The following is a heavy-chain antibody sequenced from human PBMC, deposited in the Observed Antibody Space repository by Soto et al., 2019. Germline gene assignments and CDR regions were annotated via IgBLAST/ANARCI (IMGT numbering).Heavy chain of an antibody. D-gene: IGHD1-7*01. V-gene: IGHV3-11*06. Sequence: QVQVVETGGASVKAGGSLRLSCVASGFTFDDFYMNRIRQAPGKGLEWVSYSDPSGTSTNYTDSVKGRFIISRDNAKESLYLEMNSLRPEDTAVYYCARGGWNYVNAFDLWGQGTLVTVSS. CDR3: ARGGWNYVNAFDL. CDR2: SDPSGTST. CDR1: GFTFDDFY. J-gene: IGHJ4*02.